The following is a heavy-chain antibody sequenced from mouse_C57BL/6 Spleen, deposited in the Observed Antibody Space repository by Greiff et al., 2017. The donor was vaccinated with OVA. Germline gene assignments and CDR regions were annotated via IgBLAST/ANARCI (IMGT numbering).Heavy chain of an antibody. V-gene: IGHV1-50*01. CDR2: IDPSDSYT. Sequence: VQLQQPGAELVKPGASVKLSCKASGYTFTSYWMQWVKQRPGQGLEWIGEIDPSDSYTNYNQKFKGKATLTVDTSSSTAYMQLSSLTSEDSAVYYCARRGRLDYFDYWGKGTTLTVSS. CDR3: ARRGRLDYFDY. CDR1: GYTFTSYW. J-gene: IGHJ2*01. D-gene: IGHD2-13*01.